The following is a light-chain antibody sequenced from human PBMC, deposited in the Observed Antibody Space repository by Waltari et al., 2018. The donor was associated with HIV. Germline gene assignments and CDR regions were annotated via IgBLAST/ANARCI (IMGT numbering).Light chain of an antibody. CDR3: QSYDSGLSAYV. CDR2: GNT. V-gene: IGLV1-40*01. Sequence: QSVLTQPPSVSGAPGQRVTISCTGSSSNIGAGYDVHWFQQLPGTAPKLLIYGNTNRPSVVPDRFSGSKSGTSASLAITGLQAEDEADYYCQSYDSGLSAYVFGTGTKVTVL. J-gene: IGLJ1*01. CDR1: SSNIGAGYD.